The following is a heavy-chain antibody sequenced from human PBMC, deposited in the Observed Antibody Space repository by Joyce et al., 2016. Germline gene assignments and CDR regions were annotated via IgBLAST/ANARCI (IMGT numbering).Heavy chain of an antibody. J-gene: IGHJ3*02. CDR1: GYSFTTYW. CDR2: IFPTASET. CDR3: AREYCSRTNCYSGGGALDI. Sequence: EVQLAQSGAEVKKPGESLKISCQASGYSFTTYWIAWVRQMPGKGLGWRGIIFPTASETRYNPAFQGQVTISADKSISTAYLQWSSLKASDTATYYCAREYCSRTNCYSGGGALDIWGQGTMVSVSS. D-gene: IGHD2-2*02. V-gene: IGHV5-51*01.